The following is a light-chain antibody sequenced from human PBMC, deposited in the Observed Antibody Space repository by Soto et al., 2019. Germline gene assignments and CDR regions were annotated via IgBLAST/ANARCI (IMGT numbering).Light chain of an antibody. CDR1: ISDVAGYNY. Sequence: QSVLTQPRSVSGSPGQSGTISCTGTISDVAGYNYVSWYQHHPDQAPKLLISDVTKRPSWVPDRFSGSKSGNTASLTISELQAEDEADCYCSSYAGNNNLVFGGGANLTVL. V-gene: IGLV2-11*01. J-gene: IGLJ2*01. CDR3: SSYAGNNNLV. CDR2: DVT.